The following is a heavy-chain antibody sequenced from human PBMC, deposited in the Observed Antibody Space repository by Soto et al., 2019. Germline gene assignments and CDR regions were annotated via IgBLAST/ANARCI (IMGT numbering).Heavy chain of an antibody. V-gene: IGHV4-34*01. CDR3: ATANWSHHYFDP. D-gene: IGHD1-1*01. J-gene: IGHJ5*02. Sequence: ETLSLTCAVYGGSFSGYYWSRLRQPPGKGLEWIGEINHSGSPNYNPSLKSRVTISVDTSKNQFSLKMTSVTAADTAVYYCATANWSHHYFDPWGQGTLVTVSS. CDR1: GGSFSGYY. CDR2: INHSGSP.